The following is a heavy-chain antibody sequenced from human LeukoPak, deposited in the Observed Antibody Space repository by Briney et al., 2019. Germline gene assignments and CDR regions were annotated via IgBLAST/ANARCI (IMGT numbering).Heavy chain of an antibody. CDR2: FDPEDGET. CDR3: ATIYCSGGSCYSRRHAFDI. J-gene: IGHJ3*02. CDR1: GYTLTELS. Sequence: GASVKVSCEVSGYTLTELSMHWVRQAPGKGLEWMGGFDPEDGETIYAQKFQGRVTMTEDTSTDTAYMELSGLRSEDTAVYYCATIYCSGGSCYSRRHAFDIWGQGTMVTVSS. V-gene: IGHV1-24*01. D-gene: IGHD2-15*01.